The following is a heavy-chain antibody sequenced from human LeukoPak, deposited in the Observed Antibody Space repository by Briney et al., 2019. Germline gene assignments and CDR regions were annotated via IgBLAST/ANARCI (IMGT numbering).Heavy chain of an antibody. J-gene: IGHJ4*02. CDR3: ARAYIIDY. D-gene: IGHD1-14*01. CDR1: GFTFSTYW. CDR2: IKQDGSEK. Sequence: GGSLRLSCAASGFTFSTYWMTWVRQAPGKGLEWVANIKQDGSEKNYVDSVKGRFTISRDNAKNSLYLQMNSLRVDDTAVYYCARAYIIDYGGQGALVTVSS. V-gene: IGHV3-7*01.